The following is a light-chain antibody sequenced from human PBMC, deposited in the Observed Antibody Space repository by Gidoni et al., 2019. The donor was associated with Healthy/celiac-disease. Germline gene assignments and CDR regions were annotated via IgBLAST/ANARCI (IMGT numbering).Light chain of an antibody. Sequence: IVLTQSPGTLPLSPGERATLPCRASQSVSSSYLAWYQQKPGQAPRLLIYGASSRATGIPDRFSGSGSGTDFTLTISRLEPEDFAVYYCQQYGSSPYSFGQGTKLEIK. V-gene: IGKV3-20*01. J-gene: IGKJ2*03. CDR3: QQYGSSPYS. CDR2: GAS. CDR1: QSVSSSY.